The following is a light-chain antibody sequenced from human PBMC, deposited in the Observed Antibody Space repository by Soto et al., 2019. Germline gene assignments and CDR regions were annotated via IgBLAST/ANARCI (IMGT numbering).Light chain of an antibody. CDR3: TSYTSANTVV. CDR1: SNDVGGYNY. J-gene: IGLJ2*01. Sequence: QSVLTQPASVSGSPGQSITISCAGTSNDVGGYNYVSWYQQHPGKAPKLMISEVSNRPSGVSDRFSGSKSGNTASLAISWLQDEDEADYYCTSYTSANTVVFGGGTKLTVL. CDR2: EVS. V-gene: IGLV2-14*01.